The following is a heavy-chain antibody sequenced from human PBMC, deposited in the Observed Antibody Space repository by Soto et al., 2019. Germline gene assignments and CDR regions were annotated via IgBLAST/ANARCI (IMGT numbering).Heavy chain of an antibody. CDR3: ARLNNVLRYFDWLLEYYFDY. V-gene: IGHV4-39*01. CDR1: GGSISSSSYY. CDR2: IYYSGST. Sequence: QLQLQESGPGLVKPSETLSLTCTVSGGSISSSSYYWGWIRQPPGKGLEWIGSIYYSGSTYYNPSLKSRVTISVDTSKNQFSLKLSSVTAADTAVYYCARLNNVLRYFDWLLEYYFDYWGQGTLVTVSS. D-gene: IGHD3-9*01. J-gene: IGHJ4*02.